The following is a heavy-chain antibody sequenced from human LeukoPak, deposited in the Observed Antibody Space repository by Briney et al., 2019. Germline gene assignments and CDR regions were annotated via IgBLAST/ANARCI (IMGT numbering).Heavy chain of an antibody. D-gene: IGHD2-21*02. J-gene: IGHJ4*02. CDR1: GGSISTYY. V-gene: IGHV4-4*07. CDR3: AREFRYGDLAY. Sequence: PSETLSLTCTVSGGSISTYYWSWIRQPAGKGLEWIGRIYSSGSTNYKSSLKSRITMSVDTSKNQFSLKLSSVTAADTAVYYCAREFRYGDLAYWGQGTLVTVSS. CDR2: IYSSGST.